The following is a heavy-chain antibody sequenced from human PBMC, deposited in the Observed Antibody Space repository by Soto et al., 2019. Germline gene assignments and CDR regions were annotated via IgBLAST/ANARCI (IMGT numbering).Heavy chain of an antibody. CDR1: GGCINNYY. Sequence: PSETLSLTCTVSGGCINNYYGSWIRQPPGKGLEWIGNIYYSGSTNYNPSLKSRITISIDTSKEEFSLNLNSVAAADTVVYYCAVSTGSSQYYFDSVGQGALVTVSS. J-gene: IGHJ4*02. D-gene: IGHD6-6*01. CDR3: AVSTGSSQYYFDS. V-gene: IGHV4-59*03. CDR2: IYYSGST.